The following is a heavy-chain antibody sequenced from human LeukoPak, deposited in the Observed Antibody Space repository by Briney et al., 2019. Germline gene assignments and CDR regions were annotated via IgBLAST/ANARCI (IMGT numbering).Heavy chain of an antibody. CDR2: IASDGSST. Sequence: GGSLRLSCAASGFTFSSYWMNWVRQAPGKGLVWVSRIASDGSSTTYADSVKGRFSISRDNAKNTLYLQMNSLRVEDTAVYYCARGRPHGNDYWGQGTLVAASS. CDR1: GFTFSSYW. D-gene: IGHD4-23*01. J-gene: IGHJ4*02. CDR3: ARGRPHGNDY. V-gene: IGHV3-74*01.